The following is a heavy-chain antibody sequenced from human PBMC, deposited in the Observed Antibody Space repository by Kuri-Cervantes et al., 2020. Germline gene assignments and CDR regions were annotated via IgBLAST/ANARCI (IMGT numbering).Heavy chain of an antibody. D-gene: IGHD2-8*02. V-gene: IGHV3-48*02. Sequence: GGSLRLSCAASGFTFSSYSMNWVRQAPGKGLEWASYISSSSSTIYYADSVKGRFTISRDNAKNSLYLQMNSLRDEDTAVYYCARDRAYWVVNGMDVWGQGTTVTVSS. CDR3: ARDRAYWVVNGMDV. CDR2: ISSSSSTI. CDR1: GFTFSSYS. J-gene: IGHJ6*02.